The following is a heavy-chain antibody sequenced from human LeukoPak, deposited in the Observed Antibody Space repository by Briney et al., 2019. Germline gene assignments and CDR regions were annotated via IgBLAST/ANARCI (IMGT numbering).Heavy chain of an antibody. J-gene: IGHJ4*02. CDR1: GFTFSSYG. V-gene: IGHV3-23*01. D-gene: IGHD3-9*01. CDR2: ISGSGGST. CDR3: AKAYYDILTGQRY. Sequence: GGSLRLSCAASGFTFSSYGMSWVRQAPGKGLEWVSAISGSGGSTYYADSVKGRFTISRDNSKNALYLQMNSLRAEDTAVYYCAKAYYDILTGQRYWGQGTLVTVSS.